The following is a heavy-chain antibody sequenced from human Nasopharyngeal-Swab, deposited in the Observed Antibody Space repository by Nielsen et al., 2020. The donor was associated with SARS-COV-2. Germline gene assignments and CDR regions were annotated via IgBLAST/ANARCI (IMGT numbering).Heavy chain of an antibody. V-gene: IGHV4-39*02. J-gene: IGHJ4*02. D-gene: IGHD3-3*01. CDR1: GGSISSSSYY. CDR2: IYYSGST. Sequence: SETLSLTCTVSGGSISSSSYYWGWIRQPPGKGLEWIGSIYYSGSTYYNPSLKSRVTISVDTSKNQFSLKLSSVTAADTAVYYCARDRGFWSGFFDYWGQGTLVTVSS. CDR3: ARDRGFWSGFFDY.